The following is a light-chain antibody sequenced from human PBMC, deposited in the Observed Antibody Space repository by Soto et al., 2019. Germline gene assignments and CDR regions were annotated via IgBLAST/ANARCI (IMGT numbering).Light chain of an antibody. CDR2: DAS. V-gene: IGKV3-11*01. CDR3: QQRSNWPPGVT. Sequence: EIVLTQSPATLSLSPGERATHSCRASQSVSSYLAWYQQKPGQAPRLLIYDASNRATGIPARFSGSGSGTDFTLTISSLEPEDFAVYYCQQRSNWPPGVTFGGGTKVEIK. CDR1: QSVSSY. J-gene: IGKJ4*01.